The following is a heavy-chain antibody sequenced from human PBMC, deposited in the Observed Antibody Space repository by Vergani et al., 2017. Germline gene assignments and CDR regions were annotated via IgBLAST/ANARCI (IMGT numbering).Heavy chain of an antibody. CDR3: ARDVGRGFGESYFDY. V-gene: IGHV4-30-4*01. CDR2: IYYSGGT. D-gene: IGHD3-10*01. CDR1: GGSISSGDYY. Sequence: QVQLQESGPGLVKPSQTLSLTCTVSGGSISSGDYYWSWIRQPPGKGLEWIGYIYYSGGTYYNPSLKSRVTISVDTSKNQFSLKLSSVTAADTAVYYCARDVGRGFGESYFDYWGQGTLVTVSS. J-gene: IGHJ4*02.